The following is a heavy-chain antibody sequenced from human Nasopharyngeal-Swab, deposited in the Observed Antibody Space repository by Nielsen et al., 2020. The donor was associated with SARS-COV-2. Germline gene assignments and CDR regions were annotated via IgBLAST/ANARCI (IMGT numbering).Heavy chain of an antibody. CDR2: ISVYNADT. Sequence: ASVKVSCKASGYSFPSYGINWVRQAPGQGLEWMGWISVYNADTNYAQKIQGRVSMTTDTSTSTAYMELRSLRSDDTAVYYCARDIEEWLVVPPLSFDFWGQGTLVTVSS. D-gene: IGHD3-3*01. CDR3: ARDIEEWLVVPPLSFDF. V-gene: IGHV1-18*01. CDR1: GYSFPSYG. J-gene: IGHJ4*02.